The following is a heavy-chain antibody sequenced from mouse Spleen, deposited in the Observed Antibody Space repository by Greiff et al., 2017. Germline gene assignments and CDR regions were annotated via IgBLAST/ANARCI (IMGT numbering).Heavy chain of an antibody. D-gene: IGHD2-3*01. CDR2: ILPGSGST. CDR3: ARRGVTSWFAY. J-gene: IGHJ3*01. V-gene: IGHV1-9*01. Sequence: VTAKEFGAEPIKPGASVKLSCQATCYPITGLWIELVKQRPGHGLEWIGEILPGSGSTNYNEKFKGKATVTADTSSNTAYMQLSSLTTEDSASYYCARRGVTSWFAYWGQGTLVTVSA. CDR1: CYPITGLW.